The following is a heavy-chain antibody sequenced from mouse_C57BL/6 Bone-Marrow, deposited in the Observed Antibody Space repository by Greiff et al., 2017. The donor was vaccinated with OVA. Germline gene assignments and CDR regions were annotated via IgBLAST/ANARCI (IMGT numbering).Heavy chain of an antibody. J-gene: IGHJ3*01. CDR1: GYTFTDYY. Sequence: DVQLQQSGPELVKPGASVKISCKASGYTFTDYYMNWVKQSHGKSLEWIGDINPNNGGTSYNQKFKGKATLTVDKSSSTAYMELRSLTSEDSAVYYCAKRNSSSWFAYWGQGTLVTVSA. CDR2: INPNNGGT. CDR3: AKRNSSSWFAY. V-gene: IGHV1-26*01. D-gene: IGHD1-1*01.